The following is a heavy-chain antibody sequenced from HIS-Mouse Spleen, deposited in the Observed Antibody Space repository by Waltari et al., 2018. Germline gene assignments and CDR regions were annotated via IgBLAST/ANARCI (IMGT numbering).Heavy chain of an antibody. D-gene: IGHD3-9*01. Sequence: EVQLVESGGGLVKPGGSLSLSCSASGFTFSLYSMNWVRQAPGKGVEWVSSISSSSSYIYYADSVKGRFTISRDNAKNSLYLQMNSLRAEDTAVYYCASLYYDILTGYYRDYWGQGTLVTVSS. CDR3: ASLYYDILTGYYRDY. CDR2: ISSSSSYI. V-gene: IGHV3-21*01. CDR1: GFTFSLYS. J-gene: IGHJ4*02.